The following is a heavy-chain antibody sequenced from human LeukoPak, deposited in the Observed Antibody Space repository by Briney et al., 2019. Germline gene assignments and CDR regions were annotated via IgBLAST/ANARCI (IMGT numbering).Heavy chain of an antibody. CDR2: IRSEAYSYAT. V-gene: IGHV3-73*01. D-gene: IGHD1-26*01. CDR1: GFTFSGSA. Sequence: GGSLKLSCAASGFTFSGSAMHWVRQASGKGLEWVGRIRSEAYSYATAYAASVKGRFTISRDESKNTTYLQMSSLKIEDTAVYYCTAATSGSYDWFDPWAQGTLVTVSS. J-gene: IGHJ5*02. CDR3: TAATSGSYDWFDP.